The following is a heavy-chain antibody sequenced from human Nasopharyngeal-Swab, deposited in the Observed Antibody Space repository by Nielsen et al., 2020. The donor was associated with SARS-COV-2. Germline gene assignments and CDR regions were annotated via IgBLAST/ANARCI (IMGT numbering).Heavy chain of an antibody. J-gene: IGHJ3*02. CDR3: ARDRGRNDAFDI. D-gene: IGHD3-10*01. CDR2: INPSGGST. Sequence: ASVKVSCKASGGTFSSYAISWVRQAPGQGLEWMGIINPSGGSTSYAQKFQGRVTMTRDTSTSTVYMELSSLRSEDTAVYYCARDRGRNDAFDIWGQGTMVTVSS. V-gene: IGHV1-46*01. CDR1: GGTFSSYA.